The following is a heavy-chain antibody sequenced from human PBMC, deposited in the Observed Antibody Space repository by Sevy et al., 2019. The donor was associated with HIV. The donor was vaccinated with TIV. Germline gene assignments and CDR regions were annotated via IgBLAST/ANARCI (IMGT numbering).Heavy chain of an antibody. Sequence: KQSQTLSLTCAISGDSVSSNSAAWNWIRQSPSRGLEWLGRTYYRSKWYNDYAVSVKSRITINPDTSKNQFSLQLNSVTPEDTAVYYCAREEVYCGGDCSVNLFDYWGQGTLVTVSS. CDR1: GDSVSSNSAA. CDR2: TYYRSKWYN. CDR3: AREEVYCGGDCSVNLFDY. V-gene: IGHV6-1*01. D-gene: IGHD2-21*02. J-gene: IGHJ4*02.